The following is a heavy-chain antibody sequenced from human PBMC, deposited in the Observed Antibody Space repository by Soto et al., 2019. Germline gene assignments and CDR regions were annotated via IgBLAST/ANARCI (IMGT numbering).Heavy chain of an antibody. Sequence: PSATLSLTCSVSGFSISSSIYFWGWIRQPPGKGLEWIGSIYYSGSTYYNPSLKSRVTVSVDTSKNQFSLKLSSVTAADTAVYYCARHPSDFWFDPLGQG. CDR2: IYYSGST. CDR3: ARHPSDFWFDP. V-gene: IGHV4-39*01. CDR1: GFSISSSIYF. D-gene: IGHD2-21*02. J-gene: IGHJ5*02.